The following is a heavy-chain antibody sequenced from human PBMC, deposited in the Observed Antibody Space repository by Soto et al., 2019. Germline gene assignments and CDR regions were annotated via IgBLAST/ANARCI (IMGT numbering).Heavy chain of an antibody. CDR1: SGSISSSNW. D-gene: IGHD3-16*01. Sequence: QVQLQESGPGLVKPSGTLSLTCAVSSGSISSSNWWSWVRQPPGKGLEWIGEIYHSGSTNYNPSLKSGVPISEDKPRNSSSRKLSSGPAAHTAVYYWARNLGGGGGSAPGGQGTLVTVPP. J-gene: IGHJ5*02. CDR3: ARNLGGGGGSAP. V-gene: IGHV4-4*02. CDR2: IYHSGST.